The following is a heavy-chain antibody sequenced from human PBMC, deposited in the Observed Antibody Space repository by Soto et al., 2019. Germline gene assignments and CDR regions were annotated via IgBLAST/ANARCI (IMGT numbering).Heavy chain of an antibody. J-gene: IGHJ6*02. CDR3: TTDPTTAMVVKDGDYYYYGMDV. CDR2: IKSKTDGGTT. Sequence: GGSLRLSCTASGFTFSNAWMNWVRQAPGKGLEWVGRIKSKTDGGTTDYAAPVKGRFTISRDDSKNTLYLQMNSLKTEDTAVYYCTTDPTTAMVVKDGDYYYYGMDVWGQGTTVTVSS. D-gene: IGHD5-18*01. V-gene: IGHV3-15*07. CDR1: GFTFSNAW.